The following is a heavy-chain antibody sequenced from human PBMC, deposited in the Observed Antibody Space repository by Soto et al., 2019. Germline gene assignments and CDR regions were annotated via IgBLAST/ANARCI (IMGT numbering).Heavy chain of an antibody. CDR1: GDTFSFYT. CDR2: VNPILSMS. J-gene: IGHJ4*02. V-gene: IGHV1-69*02. Sequence: QVQLVQSGAELKKPGSSVKVSCKASGDTFSFYTINWVRQAPGLGLEWMGRVNPILSMSNYAQKFQGRVTXXXXXXTXXAXXXXXXXXXXXXAFXYCXXXXXXGYRAFDYWGQGALVTVSS. CDR3: XXXXXXGYRAFDY. D-gene: IGHD3-10*01.